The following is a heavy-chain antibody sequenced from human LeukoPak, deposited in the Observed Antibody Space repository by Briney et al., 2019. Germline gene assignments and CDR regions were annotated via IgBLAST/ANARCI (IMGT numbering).Heavy chain of an antibody. J-gene: IGHJ4*02. V-gene: IGHV3-30*04. Sequence: GGSLRLSCAASGFTFSSYAMHWVRQAPGKGLEWVAVISYDGSNKYYADSVKGRFTISRDNSKNTLYLQMNSPRAEDTAVYYCAREGGAFDYWGQGTLVTVSS. D-gene: IGHD3-16*01. CDR2: ISYDGSNK. CDR1: GFTFSSYA. CDR3: AREGGAFDY.